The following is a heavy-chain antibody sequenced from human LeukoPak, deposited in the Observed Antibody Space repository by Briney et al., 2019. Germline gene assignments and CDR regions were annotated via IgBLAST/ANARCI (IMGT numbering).Heavy chain of an antibody. D-gene: IGHD2-15*01. CDR2: IYTSGGT. Sequence: SETLSLTCTVSGGSISSSYWSWIRQPPGKGLEWIGYIYTSGGTNYNPSLKSRVTMSVDTSKNQFSLNLSSVTAADTVVYYCARRRSGGRDFDFWGRGTLVTVSS. CDR1: GGSISSSY. V-gene: IGHV4-4*09. J-gene: IGHJ4*02. CDR3: ARRRSGGRDFDF.